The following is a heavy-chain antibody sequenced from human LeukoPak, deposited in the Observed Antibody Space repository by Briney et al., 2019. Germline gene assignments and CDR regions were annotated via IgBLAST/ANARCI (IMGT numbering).Heavy chain of an antibody. D-gene: IGHD1-26*01. CDR1: GGSISSYY. Sequence: PSETLSLTCTVSGGSISSYYWSWIRQPAGKGLEWIGRIYTSGSTNYNPSLKSRVTMSVDTSKNQFSLKLSSVTAADTAVYYCARGRTRSYRRLKLGDYFDYWGQGTLVTVSS. J-gene: IGHJ4*02. CDR3: ARGRTRSYRRLKLGDYFDY. CDR2: IYTSGST. V-gene: IGHV4-4*07.